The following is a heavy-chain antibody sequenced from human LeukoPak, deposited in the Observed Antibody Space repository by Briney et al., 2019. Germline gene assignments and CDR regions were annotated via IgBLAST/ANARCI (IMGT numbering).Heavy chain of an antibody. D-gene: IGHD5-12*01. CDR3: AKDQGYSGYDPLDY. J-gene: IGHJ4*02. CDR1: GFTFSSYA. CDR2: ISGSVGRT. V-gene: IGHV3-23*01. Sequence: PGGSLRLSCAASGFTFSSYAMSWVRQAPGKGLKWVSAISGSVGRTYYADSVKGRFTISRDNSKNTLYLQMNSLRAEDTAVYYCAKDQGYSGYDPLDYWGQGTLVTVSS.